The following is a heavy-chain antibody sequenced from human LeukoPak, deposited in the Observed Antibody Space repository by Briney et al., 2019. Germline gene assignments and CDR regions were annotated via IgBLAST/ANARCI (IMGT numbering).Heavy chain of an antibody. Sequence: PSETLSLTCAVSGASMTSYYLTWIRRPPGKGLEWVGYMYFGERTNYNPSLKSRATISIDTSKKQFSLNLKSVTAADTAVYYCARIPGDRPDDWGQGTLVTVS. V-gene: IGHV4-59*01. CDR1: GASMTSYY. CDR2: MYFGERT. D-gene: IGHD7-27*01. CDR3: ARIPGDRPDD. J-gene: IGHJ4*02.